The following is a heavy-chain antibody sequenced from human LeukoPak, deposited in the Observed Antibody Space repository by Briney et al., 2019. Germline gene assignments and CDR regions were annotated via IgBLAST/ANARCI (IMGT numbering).Heavy chain of an antibody. CDR3: AREKLGYCSSSTCYESTGDY. CDR2: ITTHNGDT. CDR1: GYIFASYA. J-gene: IGHJ4*02. Sequence: GASVKVSCKASGYIFASYAISWVRQAPGQGLEWMGWITTHNGDTNYAQKFQGRVTMTIDTSTTTAYMELRSLRSDDTAVYYCAREKLGYCSSSTCYESTGDYWGQGTLVTVSS. V-gene: IGHV1-18*01. D-gene: IGHD2-2*01.